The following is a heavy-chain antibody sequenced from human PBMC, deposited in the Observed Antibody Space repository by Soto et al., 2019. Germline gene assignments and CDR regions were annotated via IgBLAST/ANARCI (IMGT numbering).Heavy chain of an antibody. D-gene: IGHD2-15*01. CDR3: ARTPDY. CDR1: GGSISSGGYY. V-gene: IGHV4-31*03. J-gene: IGHJ4*02. Sequence: QVQLQESGPGLVKPSQTLSLTCTVSGGSISSGGYYWSWIRQHPGKGLEWIGYIYYSGSTYYNPYLKNRATISVDTSKIQFSLKLCSVSSAATHVSYSARTPDYWGQGTLVTVSS. CDR2: IYYSGST.